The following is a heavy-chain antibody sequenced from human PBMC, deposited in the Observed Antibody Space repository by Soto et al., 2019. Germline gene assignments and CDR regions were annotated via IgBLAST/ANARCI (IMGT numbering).Heavy chain of an antibody. V-gene: IGHV3-20*04. CDR2: INWNGGSA. CDR3: ARGYCSTPTCFGPYRYMGV. Sequence: EVQLVESGGGVVRPGGSLRLSCAASGFTFDDYGMSWVRQVPGKGLEWVSGINWNGGSADYVDSVKGRFTISRDNTKNSLYLQMNSLDAEETALYYGARGYCSTPTCFGPYRYMGVWGKGTTVIVSS. CDR1: GFTFDDYG. D-gene: IGHD2-2*01. J-gene: IGHJ6*03.